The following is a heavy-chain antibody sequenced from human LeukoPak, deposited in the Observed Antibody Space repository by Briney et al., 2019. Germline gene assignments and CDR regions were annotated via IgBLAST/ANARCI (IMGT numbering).Heavy chain of an antibody. Sequence: ASVKVSCKASGYPFTSYYMHWVRQAPGQGLEWMGRINPNSGGTNYAQKFQGRVTMTRDTSISTAYMELSRLGSDDTAVYYCAREDSSSWYYWFDPWGQGTLVTVSS. J-gene: IGHJ5*02. V-gene: IGHV1-2*06. CDR2: INPNSGGT. CDR1: GYPFTSYY. CDR3: AREDSSSWYYWFDP. D-gene: IGHD6-13*01.